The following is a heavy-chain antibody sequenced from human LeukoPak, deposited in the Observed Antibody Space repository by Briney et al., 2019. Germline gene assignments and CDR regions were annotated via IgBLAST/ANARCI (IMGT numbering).Heavy chain of an antibody. Sequence: PRGSLRLSCAASGFTFSSYSMNWVRQAPGKGLEWVSSISSSSSYIYYADSVKGRFTISRDNAKNSLYLQMNSLRAEDTAVYYCARVGYSSSWDERYYFDYWGQGTLVTVSS. CDR3: ARVGYSSSWDERYYFDY. V-gene: IGHV3-21*01. CDR2: ISSSSSYI. J-gene: IGHJ4*02. CDR1: GFTFSSYS. D-gene: IGHD6-13*01.